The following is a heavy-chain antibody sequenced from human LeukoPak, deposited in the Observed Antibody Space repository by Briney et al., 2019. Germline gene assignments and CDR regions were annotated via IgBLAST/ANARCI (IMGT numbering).Heavy chain of an antibody. Sequence: GGTLRLSCAASGFTFSSYGMSWVRQAPGKGLEWVSAISGRGGSTYYADSVKGRFTISRDNSKNTLYLQMNSLRAEDTAVYYCARGGDYARDYWGQGTLVTVSS. CDR3: ARGGDYARDY. CDR2: ISGRGGST. D-gene: IGHD4-17*01. J-gene: IGHJ4*02. V-gene: IGHV3-23*01. CDR1: GFTFSSYG.